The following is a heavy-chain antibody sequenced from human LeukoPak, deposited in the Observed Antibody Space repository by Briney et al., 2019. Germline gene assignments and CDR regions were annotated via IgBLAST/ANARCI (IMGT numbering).Heavy chain of an antibody. D-gene: IGHD3-10*01. CDR2: INPNSGGT. J-gene: IGHJ5*02. CDR3: AREFTMVRGVIIGNWFDP. CDR1: GFTFTGYY. Sequence: GASVKVSCKASGFTFTGYYMHWVRQAPGQGLEWMGWINPNSGGTNYAQKFQGRVTMTRDTSISTAYMELSRLRSDDTAVYYCAREFTMVRGVIIGNWFDPWGQGTLVTVSS. V-gene: IGHV1-2*02.